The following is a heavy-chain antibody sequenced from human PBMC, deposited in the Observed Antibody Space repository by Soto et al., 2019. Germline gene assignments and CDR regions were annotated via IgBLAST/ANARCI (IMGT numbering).Heavy chain of an antibody. Sequence: QVQLVQSGAEVKKPGSSVKVSCKASGGTFSRYTFTWVRQAPGQGLEWLGRINPILDIPNHSQHYQGRVTITAVKSPGPAYMELSSLRSDDTAVYYCASHFTGVLVLGTSPPGGDNYGWDVWGQGTTVTVSS. CDR2: INPILDIP. J-gene: IGHJ6*02. CDR3: ASHFTGVLVLGTSPPGGDNYGWDV. D-gene: IGHD2-8*02. V-gene: IGHV1-69*02. CDR1: GGTFSRYT.